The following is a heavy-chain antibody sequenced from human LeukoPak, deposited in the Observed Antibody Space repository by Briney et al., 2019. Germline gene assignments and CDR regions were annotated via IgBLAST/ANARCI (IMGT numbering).Heavy chain of an antibody. CDR2: IYYSGST. CDR1: GGSISSSSYY. D-gene: IGHD3-16*02. J-gene: IGHJ6*03. V-gene: IGHV4-39*07. Sequence: SETLSLTCTVSGGSISSSSYYWGWIRQPPGKGLEWIGSIYYSGSTYYNPSLKSRVTISVDTSKNQFSLKLSSVTAADTAVYYCARDQRSYDYVWGSYRHPGYMDVWGKGTTVTVSS. CDR3: ARDQRSYDYVWGSYRHPGYMDV.